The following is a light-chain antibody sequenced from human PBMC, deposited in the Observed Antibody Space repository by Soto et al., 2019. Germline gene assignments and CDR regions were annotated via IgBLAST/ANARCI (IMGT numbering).Light chain of an antibody. Sequence: EIVMTQSPATLSVSPGERATLSCRASQSVSSNYLAWYQQKPGQAPRLLIYGAFKRATGIPDRFSGSGSGTDFTLTISRLEPEDFAVYYCQQYGSSPALTFGGGTKVDIK. CDR3: QQYGSSPALT. V-gene: IGKV3-20*01. CDR1: QSVSSNY. J-gene: IGKJ4*01. CDR2: GAF.